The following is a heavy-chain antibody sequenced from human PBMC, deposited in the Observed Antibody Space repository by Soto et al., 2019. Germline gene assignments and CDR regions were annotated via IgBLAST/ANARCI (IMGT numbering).Heavy chain of an antibody. D-gene: IGHD3-10*01. J-gene: IGHJ4*01. CDR1: GFTFSSYG. V-gene: IGHV3-33*01. CDR2: IGYDGSNK. Sequence: QVQLVESGGGVVQPGRSLRLSCAASGFTFSSYGMHWVRQAPGKGLEWVAVIGYDGSNKYYGDSVKGRFTISRDNSKNTLYLQMNSLRAEDTAIYYCARDPHEGSGSSYQLFDYWGHGTLVTVSS. CDR3: ARDPHEGSGSSYQLFDY.